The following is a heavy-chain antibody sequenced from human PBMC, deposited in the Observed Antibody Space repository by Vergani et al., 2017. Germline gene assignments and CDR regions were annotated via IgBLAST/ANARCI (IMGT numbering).Heavy chain of an antibody. J-gene: IGHJ4*02. D-gene: IGHD3-10*01. Sequence: EVQLVESGGGLVQPGGSLRLSCAASGFTVSSNYMSWVRQAPGKGLEWVSVIYSGGSTYYADSVKGRFTISRDNSKNTLYRQMNSLRVEDTAVYYCAKELGSGTYYVDYWGQGTLVTVSS. CDR2: IYSGGST. CDR1: GFTVSSNY. V-gene: IGHV3-66*02. CDR3: AKELGSGTYYVDY.